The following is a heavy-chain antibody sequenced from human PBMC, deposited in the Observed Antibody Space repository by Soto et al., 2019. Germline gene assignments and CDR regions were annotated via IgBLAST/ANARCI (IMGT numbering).Heavy chain of an antibody. J-gene: IGHJ5*01. CDR2: VSGNNGAS. CDR1: GYTSADFG. D-gene: IGHD2-2*01. V-gene: IGHV1-18*04. CDR3: VRDQKYFRVNGNWFDS. Sequence: ASVKVSCKASGYTSADFGISWVRQAPGQGLEWMGWVSGNNGASNPAPKVQGRITMTLDTSTGVSYMALRSLRSDDTAIYYCVRDQKYFRVNGNWFDSWGQGSLVTVSS.